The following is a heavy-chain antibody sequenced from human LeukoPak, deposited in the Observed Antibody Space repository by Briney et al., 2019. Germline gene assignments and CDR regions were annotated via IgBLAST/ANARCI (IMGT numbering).Heavy chain of an antibody. Sequence: SETLSLTCTVSGGSISSYYWSWIRQPPGKGLEWIGYICYSGSTNYNPSLKSRVTISVDTSKNQFSLKLSSVTAADTAVYYCAAASTYYYGSGSYGIFDYWGQGTLVTVSS. D-gene: IGHD3-10*01. CDR3: AAASTYYYGSGSYGIFDY. J-gene: IGHJ4*02. CDR2: ICYSGST. V-gene: IGHV4-59*01. CDR1: GGSISSYY.